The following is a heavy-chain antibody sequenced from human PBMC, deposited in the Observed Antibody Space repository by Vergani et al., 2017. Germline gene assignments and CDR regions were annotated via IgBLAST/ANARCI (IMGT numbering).Heavy chain of an antibody. V-gene: IGHV4-34*01. CDR3: ASVNTETNGHLYYYYYMDV. CDR2: IDHTGRP. Sequence: QVQLQQWGGGLLKPSQTLSLTCVVNGGSFTSYHWTWIRQSPGEGLVWVGDIDHTGRPDYNPSLKSRLTMSVDKSRNQFSLTLNSVTATDTAIYFCASVNTETNGHLYYYYYMDVWSQGTAVTVS. J-gene: IGHJ6*03. D-gene: IGHD4-11*01. CDR1: GGSFTSYH.